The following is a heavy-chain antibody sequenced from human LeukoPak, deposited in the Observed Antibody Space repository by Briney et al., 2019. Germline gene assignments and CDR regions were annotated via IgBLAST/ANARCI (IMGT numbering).Heavy chain of an antibody. V-gene: IGHV3-48*01. CDR3: ARGRLVGGAYFDY. J-gene: IGHJ4*02. D-gene: IGHD6-19*01. Sequence: GGSLRLYCAASGFTFSSYSMNWVRQAPGQGLEWVSYISSSSSTIYYADSVKGRFTISRDNAKNSLYLQMNSLRAEDTAVYYCARGRLVGGAYFDYWGQGTLVTVSS. CDR2: ISSSSSTI. CDR1: GFTFSSYS.